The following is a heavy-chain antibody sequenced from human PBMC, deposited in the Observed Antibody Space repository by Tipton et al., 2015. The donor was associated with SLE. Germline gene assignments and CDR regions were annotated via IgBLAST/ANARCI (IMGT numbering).Heavy chain of an antibody. V-gene: IGHV4-4*07. J-gene: IGHJ2*01. CDR2: IYTSGST. CDR3: ARVRGVTAAGKTNWYFDL. Sequence: TLSLTCTVSGGSISSYYWSWIRLPPGKGLEWIGRIYTSGSTNYNPSLKSRVTMSVDTSKKQFSLKLTSVTAADTAVYYCARVRGVTAAGKTNWYFDLWGRGTLVTVSS. D-gene: IGHD6-13*01. CDR1: GGSISSYY.